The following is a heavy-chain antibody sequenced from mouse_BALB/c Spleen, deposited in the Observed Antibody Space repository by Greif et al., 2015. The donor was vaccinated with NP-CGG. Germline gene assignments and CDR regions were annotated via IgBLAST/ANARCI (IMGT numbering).Heavy chain of an antibody. J-gene: IGHJ2*01. Sequence: DVQLQESGAELVRPGALVKLSCKASGFNIKDYYMHWVKQKPEQGLEWIGWIDPENGNTIYDPKFQGKASITADTSSNTAYLQLSSLTSEDTTVYYCARFGYDDGDYWGQGTTLTVSS. CDR1: GFNIKDYY. CDR3: ARFGYDDGDY. D-gene: IGHD2-2*01. V-gene: IGHV14-1*02. CDR2: IDPENGNT.